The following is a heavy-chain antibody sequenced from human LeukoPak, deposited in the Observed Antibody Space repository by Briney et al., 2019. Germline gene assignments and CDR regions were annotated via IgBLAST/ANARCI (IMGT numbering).Heavy chain of an antibody. CDR3: AKVSPTIFGVVGTYYFDY. V-gene: IGHV3-23*01. D-gene: IGHD3-3*01. J-gene: IGHJ4*02. Sequence: PGGSLRLSCAASGFTFSSYAMSWVRQAPGKGLEWVSAISGSGGSTYYADSVKGRFTISRDNSKNTLYLQMNSLRAEDTAVYYCAKVSPTIFGVVGTYYFDYWGQGTLVTVSS. CDR2: ISGSGGST. CDR1: GFTFSSYA.